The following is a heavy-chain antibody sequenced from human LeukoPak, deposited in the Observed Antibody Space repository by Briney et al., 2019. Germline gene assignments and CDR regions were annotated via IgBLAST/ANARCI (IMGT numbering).Heavy chain of an antibody. Sequence: SVKVSCKASGFTFTSSAVQWVRQARGQRLEWIGWIVVGSGNTNYAQKFQERVTITRDMSTSTAYMELSSLRSEDTAVYYCAADRRRPYYYDSSGYLDAFDIWGQGTMVTVSS. V-gene: IGHV1-58*01. CDR2: IVVGSGNT. D-gene: IGHD3-22*01. CDR1: GFTFTSSA. J-gene: IGHJ3*02. CDR3: AADRRRPYYYDSSGYLDAFDI.